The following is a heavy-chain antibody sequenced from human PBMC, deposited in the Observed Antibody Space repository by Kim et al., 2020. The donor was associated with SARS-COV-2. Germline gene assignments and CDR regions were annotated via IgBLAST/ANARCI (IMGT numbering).Heavy chain of an antibody. Sequence: RGSLRLSCAASGFTFSDYYMSWIRQAPGKGLEWVSYISSSGSTLYYADSVKGRLTISRDNAQNSLYLQMNSLRAEDTAVYYCARDLARAGDADLFDYWGQGTLVTVSS. J-gene: IGHJ4*02. CDR1: GFTFSDYY. CDR2: ISSSGSTL. D-gene: IGHD7-27*01. CDR3: ARDLARAGDADLFDY. V-gene: IGHV3-11*01.